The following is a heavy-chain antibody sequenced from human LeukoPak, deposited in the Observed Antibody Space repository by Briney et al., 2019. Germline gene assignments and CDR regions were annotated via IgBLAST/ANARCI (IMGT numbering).Heavy chain of an antibody. J-gene: IGHJ4*02. CDR1: GYTFTSYA. V-gene: IGHV7-4-1*02. D-gene: IGHD3-3*01. CDR2: INTNTGNP. Sequence: ASVKVSCKASGYTFTSYAMNWVRQAPGQGLEWMGWINTNTGNPTYAQGFTGRFAFSLDTSVSTAYLQISSLKAEDTAVYYCARDAPDGGVSKFDYWGQGTLVTVSS. CDR3: ARDAPDGGVSKFDY.